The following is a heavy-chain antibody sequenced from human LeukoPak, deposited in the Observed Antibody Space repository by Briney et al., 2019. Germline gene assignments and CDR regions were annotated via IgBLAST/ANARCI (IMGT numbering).Heavy chain of an antibody. CDR2: INHSGST. V-gene: IGHV4-34*01. J-gene: IGHJ3*02. CDR1: GGSFSGYY. Sequence: PSETLSLTCAVHGGSFSGYYWSWIRQPPGKGLEWIGEINHSGSTNYNPSLKSRVTISVDTSKNQFSLKLSSVTAADTAVYYCARGFLRITIFGVVISGAFDIWGQGTMVTVSS. CDR3: ARGFLRITIFGVVISGAFDI. D-gene: IGHD3-3*01.